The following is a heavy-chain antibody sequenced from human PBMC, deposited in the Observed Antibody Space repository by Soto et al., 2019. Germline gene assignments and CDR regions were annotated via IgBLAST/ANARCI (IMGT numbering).Heavy chain of an antibody. CDR1: GYTFTSYG. CDR2: ISAYNGNT. V-gene: IGHV1-18*01. CDR3: ARGEVAYCSGGSCYHRYYYYGMDV. Sequence: GASVKVSCKASGYTFTSYGISWVRQAPGQGLEWMGWISAYNGNTNYAQKLQGRVTMTTDTSTSTAYMELRSLRSEDTAVYYCARGEVAYCSGGSCYHRYYYYGMDVWGQGTTVTVSS. D-gene: IGHD2-15*01. J-gene: IGHJ6*02.